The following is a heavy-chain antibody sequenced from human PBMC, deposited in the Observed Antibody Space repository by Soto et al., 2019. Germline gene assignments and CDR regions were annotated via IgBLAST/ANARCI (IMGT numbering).Heavy chain of an antibody. CDR2: IWYDGSNK. Sequence: QVQLVESGGGVVQPGRSLRLSCAASGFTFSSYGMHWVRQAPGQGLEWGAVIWYDGSNKYYADSVRGRFTISRYNSKNTLYLQMNSMRAEDTAVYYCARDSGGSYYPDYWGQGTLVTVSS. CDR3: ARDSGGSYYPDY. V-gene: IGHV3-33*01. J-gene: IGHJ4*02. D-gene: IGHD1-26*01. CDR1: GFTFSSYG.